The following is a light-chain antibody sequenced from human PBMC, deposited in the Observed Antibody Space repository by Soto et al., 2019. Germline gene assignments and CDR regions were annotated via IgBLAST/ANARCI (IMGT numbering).Light chain of an antibody. Sequence: QSVLTQPASVSGSPGQSSTISCTGTSSDVGGYNYVSRYQQHPGKAPKLMVYEVSNRPSGVSNRFSGSKSGNTASLTISGLQAEDEADYYCSSYTSSSTLYVFGTGTKVTDL. V-gene: IGLV2-14*01. CDR1: SSDVGGYNY. CDR2: EVS. CDR3: SSYTSSSTLYV. J-gene: IGLJ1*01.